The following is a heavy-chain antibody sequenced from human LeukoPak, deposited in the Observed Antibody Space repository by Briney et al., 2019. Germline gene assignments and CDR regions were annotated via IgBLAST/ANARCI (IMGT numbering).Heavy chain of an antibody. V-gene: IGHV3-23*01. CDR2: VSPPGGGT. Sequence: GGSLRLSCAASGFTFSNHGMNWVRQAPGKGLEWLSGVSPPGGGTYYADSVKGRFAISRDDSKNTLSLQMNSLRVEDTAVYYCARDLAWGAFDYWGQGTLVTVSS. CDR3: ARDLAWGAFDY. J-gene: IGHJ4*02. D-gene: IGHD7-27*01. CDR1: GFTFSNHG.